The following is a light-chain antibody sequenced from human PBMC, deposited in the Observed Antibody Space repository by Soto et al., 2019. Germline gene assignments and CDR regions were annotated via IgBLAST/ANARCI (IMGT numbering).Light chain of an antibody. CDR1: QSVSTN. V-gene: IGKV3-15*01. CDR2: DAS. J-gene: IGKJ4*01. CDR3: KQYHKWPPVT. Sequence: EILMTQSPASLSVSPGENATLSCRASQSVSTNLVWYQQKLCQSPRLLIEDASTRPTGIPARGVGMGSVTQITRTITSLQSEESAVYDWKQYHKWPPVTCGGGTKVE.